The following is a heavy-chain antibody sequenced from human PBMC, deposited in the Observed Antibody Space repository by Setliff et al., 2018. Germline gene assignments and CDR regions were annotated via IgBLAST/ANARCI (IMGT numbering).Heavy chain of an antibody. CDR2: TYSGGET. Sequence: GGSLRLSCAASGLIVNNNEMSWVRQAPGKGLEWLSVTYSGGETKYADSVNGRFTISRDASENSISLQMNSLRVDDTAVYFCRVWLGDLSRDFWGQGTLVTVSS. D-gene: IGHD3-10*01. J-gene: IGHJ4*02. CDR1: GLIVNNNE. CDR3: RVWLGDLSRDF. V-gene: IGHV3-53*01.